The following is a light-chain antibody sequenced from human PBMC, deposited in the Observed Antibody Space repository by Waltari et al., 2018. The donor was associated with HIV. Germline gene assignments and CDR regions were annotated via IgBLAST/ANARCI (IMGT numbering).Light chain of an antibody. CDR2: DTS. CDR1: QSVSSF. CDR3: QQRSSWPIT. J-gene: IGKJ5*01. V-gene: IGKV3-11*01. Sequence: EVVLTQSPGTLSLSPGERASLSCRASQSVSSFLAWYQQKPGQAPRLLIYDTSKRATGIPARFSGSGSETDFTLTICSLEPEDFAVYYCQQRSSWPITFGQGTRLEIK.